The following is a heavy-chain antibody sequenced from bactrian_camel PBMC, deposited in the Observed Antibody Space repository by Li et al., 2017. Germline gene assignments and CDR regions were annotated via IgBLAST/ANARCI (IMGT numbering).Heavy chain of an antibody. J-gene: IGHJ4*01. CDR3: AFDYGAGHRAGPHEFRH. V-gene: IGHV3S40*01. D-gene: IGHD1*01. Sequence: VQLVESGGALVQPGGSLRLSCADSGSTFGSNDMSWVRQAPGKGLEWVSIINSGGGGIYYADSVKGRFTISLVNANDTMYLQMNNLQPEDTGMYYCAFDYGAGHRAGPHEFRHWSQGTQVTVS. CDR2: INSGGGGI. CDR1: GSTFGSND.